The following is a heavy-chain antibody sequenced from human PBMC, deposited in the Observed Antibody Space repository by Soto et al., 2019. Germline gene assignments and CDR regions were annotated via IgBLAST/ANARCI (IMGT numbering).Heavy chain of an antibody. CDR1: GGSISSYY. Sequence: SETLSLTCTVSGGSISSYYCSWIRQPPGNGLEWVGYIYYSGSTNYNPSLKSRVTISVDTSKNQFSLKLSSVTAADTPVYYCARSLVASFDYCGKRPLVTVSS. CDR3: ARSLVASFDY. V-gene: IGHV4-59*01. CDR2: IYYSGST. D-gene: IGHD2-8*02. J-gene: IGHJ4*02.